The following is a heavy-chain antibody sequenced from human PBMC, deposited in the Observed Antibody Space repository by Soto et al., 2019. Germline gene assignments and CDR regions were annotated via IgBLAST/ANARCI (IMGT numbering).Heavy chain of an antibody. V-gene: IGHV3-23*01. D-gene: IGHD3-22*01. CDR1: GFTFSNQA. J-gene: IGHJ4*02. Sequence: PGGSLRLSCAASGFTFSNQAMNWVRQAPGKGLEWVSSVSGSGGFTYYADSVKGRFTISRDNSKNTLYLQMNSLRAEDTAIYYCAKVGEEDYYDSSGYFDYWCQGTLVTVSS. CDR2: VSGSGGFT. CDR3: AKVGEEDYYDSSGYFDY.